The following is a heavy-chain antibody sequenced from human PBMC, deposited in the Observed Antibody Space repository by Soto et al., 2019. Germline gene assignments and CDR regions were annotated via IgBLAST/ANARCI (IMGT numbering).Heavy chain of an antibody. Sequence: QVQLVQSGAEVKKPGSSVKVSCKASGGTFSSYTISWVRQAPGQGLEWMGRIIPILGIANYAQKFQGRVTXTXXKSTSTAYMELSSLRSEDTAVYYCARWTTEDAFDIWGQGTMVTVSS. CDR1: GGTFSSYT. CDR3: ARWTTEDAFDI. J-gene: IGHJ3*02. V-gene: IGHV1-69*02. CDR2: IIPILGIA. D-gene: IGHD4-17*01.